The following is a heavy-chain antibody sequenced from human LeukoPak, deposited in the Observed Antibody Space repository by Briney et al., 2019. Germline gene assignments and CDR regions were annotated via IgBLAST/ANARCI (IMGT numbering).Heavy chain of an antibody. CDR1: GFTFSAYW. J-gene: IGHJ6*02. D-gene: IGHD5-18*01. Sequence: GGSLRLSCAASGFTFSAYWMHWVRQAPGKGLVWVSHINSDGSITSYADSVKGRFTISRDNAKNTLYLQMNSLRAEDTAVYYCARDAVDTANAVWGQGTTVTVSS. CDR2: INSDGSIT. V-gene: IGHV3-74*01. CDR3: ARDAVDTANAV.